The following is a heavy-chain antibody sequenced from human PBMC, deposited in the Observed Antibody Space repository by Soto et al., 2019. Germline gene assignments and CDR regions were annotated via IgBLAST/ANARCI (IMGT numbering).Heavy chain of an antibody. Sequence: EVQVLESGGGLVQPGGSLRLSCAATGFTFSDFAMSWVRQAPGKGLVWVSRIYGGGNGPHYADSVKGRVTISRDNSKNTLYLQMNSLRAEDTAVYYCAKMEGMDPWAYSFDYWGQGTLVTVSS. CDR2: IYGGGNGP. D-gene: IGHD2-2*03. J-gene: IGHJ4*02. CDR3: AKMEGMDPWAYSFDY. V-gene: IGHV3-23*01. CDR1: GFTFSDFA.